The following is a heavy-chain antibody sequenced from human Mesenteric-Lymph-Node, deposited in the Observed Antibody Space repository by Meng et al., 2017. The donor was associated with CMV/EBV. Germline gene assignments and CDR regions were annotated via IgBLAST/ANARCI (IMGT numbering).Heavy chain of an antibody. Sequence: GGSLRLSCAASGLTFANAWMSWVRQAPERGLEWVGRIRSKADGGTADYAAPVNGRFTISRDDSKNTLYLQMNGLKTEDTAVYYCAKDLYGMDVWGQGTTVTVSS. J-gene: IGHJ6*02. CDR3: AKDLYGMDV. CDR2: IRSKADGGTA. CDR1: GLTFANAW. V-gene: IGHV3-15*01.